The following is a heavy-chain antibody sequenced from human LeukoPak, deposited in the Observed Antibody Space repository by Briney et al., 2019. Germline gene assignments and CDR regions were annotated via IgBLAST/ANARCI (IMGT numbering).Heavy chain of an antibody. CDR2: IKQDGSKK. Sequence: GGSLRLSCAASGFTFSSYWMSWVRQAPGKGLEWVANIKQDGSKKYYVDSVKGRFTISRDSAQNSLYLQMNSLRAEDTAVYYCARDLRNYDILTGFYYYYGMDVWGQGTTVTVSS. J-gene: IGHJ6*02. CDR3: ARDLRNYDILTGFYYYYGMDV. CDR1: GFTFSSYW. D-gene: IGHD3-9*01. V-gene: IGHV3-7*04.